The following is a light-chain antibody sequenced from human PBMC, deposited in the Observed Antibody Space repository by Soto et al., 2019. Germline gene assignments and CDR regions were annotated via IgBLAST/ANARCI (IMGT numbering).Light chain of an antibody. CDR3: QQYNSYST. CDR1: QSLNSL. Sequence: DIQMTQSPSTLSASVGARVTITCRASQSLNSLLAWYQQKPGKAPKLLIYDASSLESGVPSRFSGSGSGTEFTLTISSLQPDDFATYYCQQYNSYSTFGQGTKVDIK. V-gene: IGKV1-5*01. J-gene: IGKJ1*01. CDR2: DAS.